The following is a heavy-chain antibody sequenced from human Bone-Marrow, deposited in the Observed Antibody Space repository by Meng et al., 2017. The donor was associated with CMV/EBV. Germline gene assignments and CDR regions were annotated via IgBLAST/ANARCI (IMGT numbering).Heavy chain of an antibody. V-gene: IGHV3-33*06. J-gene: IGHJ6*02. D-gene: IGHD2-15*01. Sequence: GESLKISCAASGFTVSSNYMSWVRQAPGKGLEWVAVIWYDGSNKYYADSVKGRFTISRDNSKNTLYLQMNSLRAEDTAVYYCAKDRRRLPAPRHNDYGMDVWGQGTTVTVSS. CDR1: GFTVSSNY. CDR3: AKDRRRLPAPRHNDYGMDV. CDR2: IWYDGSNK.